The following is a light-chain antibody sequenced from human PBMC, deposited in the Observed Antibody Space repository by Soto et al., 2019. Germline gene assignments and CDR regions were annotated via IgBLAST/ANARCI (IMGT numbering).Light chain of an antibody. CDR2: AAS. V-gene: IGKV1-39*01. J-gene: IGKJ5*01. CDR3: QQSYSTLSIT. Sequence: DIQMTQSPSSLSASVGDRVTITCRASQSISSYLNWYQQKPGKAPKLLTYAASSLQSGVPSRFSGSGSGTDFTLTISSPQPEDFATYYCQQSYSTLSITFGQGTRLE. CDR1: QSISSY.